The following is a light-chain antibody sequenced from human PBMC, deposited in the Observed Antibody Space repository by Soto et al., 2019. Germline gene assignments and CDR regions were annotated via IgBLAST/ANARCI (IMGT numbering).Light chain of an antibody. CDR2: DAS. J-gene: IGKJ2*01. CDR1: QNITTW. Sequence: DIQMTQSPSTLSASLGDRVTITCRASQNITTWLAWYQQKPGKAPKLLIYDASNLESGVPSSFSGSGSGTEFPLTISSLQPDDFATYYCQQYNTYPYTFGQGTKLEIK. CDR3: QQYNTYPYT. V-gene: IGKV1-5*01.